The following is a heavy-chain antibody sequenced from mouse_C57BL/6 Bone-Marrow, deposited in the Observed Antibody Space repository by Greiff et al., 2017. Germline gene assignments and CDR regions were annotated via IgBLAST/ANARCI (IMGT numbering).Heavy chain of an antibody. CDR1: GFTFSDYY. V-gene: IGHV5-16*01. J-gene: IGHJ4*01. CDR3: ARDSHYGRGTYAMDY. CDR2: INYDGSST. D-gene: IGHD1-1*01. Sequence: EVKLMESEGGLVQPGSSMKLSCTASGFTFSDYYMAWVRQVPEKGLEWVANINYDGSSTYYLDSLKSRFNISRDNAKNILYLQMSSLKSEDTATYYCARDSHYGRGTYAMDYWGQGTSVTVSS.